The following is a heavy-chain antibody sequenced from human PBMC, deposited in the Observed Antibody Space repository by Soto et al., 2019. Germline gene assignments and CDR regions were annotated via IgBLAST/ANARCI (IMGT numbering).Heavy chain of an antibody. J-gene: IGHJ6*02. CDR3: ARDSPAAGPRNDYGMDV. CDR1: GGSISSGGYY. D-gene: IGHD6-13*01. Sequence: QVQLQESGPGLVKPSQTLSVTCTVSGGSISSGGYYWTWFRQHPVKGLVWIGFISHSGSTKYNPSLTSRVNMAGDMPKHQVALKPSSGTAADTAGYDCARDSPAAGPRNDYGMDVGGQGTTVTVSS. V-gene: IGHV4-31*03. CDR2: ISHSGST.